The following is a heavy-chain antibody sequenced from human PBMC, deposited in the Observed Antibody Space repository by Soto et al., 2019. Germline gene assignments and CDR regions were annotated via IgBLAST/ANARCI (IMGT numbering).Heavy chain of an antibody. CDR1: GFTFSSCA. Sequence: HPGGSLRLSCAASGFTFSSCAMSWVRQAPGKGLEWVSTISTSGGSTYYADSVKGRFTISRDNSKNTLYLQMNSLRAEDTAVYYCAKDQAVAGEFDYWGQGTPVTVSS. V-gene: IGHV3-23*01. D-gene: IGHD6-19*01. CDR3: AKDQAVAGEFDY. J-gene: IGHJ4*02. CDR2: ISTSGGST.